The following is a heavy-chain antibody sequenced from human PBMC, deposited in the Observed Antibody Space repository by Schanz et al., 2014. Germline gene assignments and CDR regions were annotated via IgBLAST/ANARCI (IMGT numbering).Heavy chain of an antibody. CDR2: INSVGSNT. CDR1: GFTFSSHW. D-gene: IGHD4-17*01. Sequence: EAQLVQSGGGLVQPGGSLRLSCAASGFTFSSHWMHWVRQDPGKGLVWVARINSVGSNTDYADSVTGRFTISRDNAKNTLYLQMNTLRAEDTAVYYCARKMKLGVYGGKGHDSLDIWGRGTMVTVSS. V-gene: IGHV3-74*01. J-gene: IGHJ3*02. CDR3: ARKMKLGVYGGKGHDSLDI.